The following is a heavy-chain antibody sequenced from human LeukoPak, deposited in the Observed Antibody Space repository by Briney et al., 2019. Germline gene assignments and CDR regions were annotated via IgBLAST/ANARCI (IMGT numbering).Heavy chain of an antibody. V-gene: IGHV1-46*01. D-gene: IGHD3-10*01. CDR3: ARDQGITMVRGVPYGMDV. CDR1: GNTFTKYY. Sequence: ASVKVSCKASGNTFTKYYIHWVRQAPGQGLAWMGMINPSDGATTYAQRFQGRVTMTRDMSTTTVYMDLRSLRSEDTAVYFCARDQGITMVRGVPYGMDVWGQGTTVTVSS. CDR2: INPSDGAT. J-gene: IGHJ6*02.